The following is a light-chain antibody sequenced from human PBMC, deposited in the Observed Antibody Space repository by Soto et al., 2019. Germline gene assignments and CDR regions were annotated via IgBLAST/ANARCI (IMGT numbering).Light chain of an antibody. J-gene: IGKJ1*01. V-gene: IGKV3-20*01. Sequence: EIVLTQSPGTLSLSPGERATLSCRASQSVSSSYLAWYQQKPGQAPRLLIYGASSRATGIPDRFSGSGSGNNFTLTLSRLEPEDFAVYYCQQYGSSPPTFGQGTKVEIK. CDR3: QQYGSSPPT. CDR1: QSVSSSY. CDR2: GAS.